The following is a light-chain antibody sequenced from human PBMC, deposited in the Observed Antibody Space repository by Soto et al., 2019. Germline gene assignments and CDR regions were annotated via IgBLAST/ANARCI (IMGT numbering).Light chain of an antibody. J-gene: IGLJ2*01. Sequence: SYELTQPPAVSVAPVTTARITCGGNNIGIKSVHWYQQKPGQAPVLVIYYDRVRTSGIPERFSGSNSGTTATLTISRVEAGYEAEYYCQVWDSSGDNGLFGGGTKLTVL. CDR2: YDR. CDR3: QVWDSSGDNGL. CDR1: NIGIKS. V-gene: IGLV3-21*04.